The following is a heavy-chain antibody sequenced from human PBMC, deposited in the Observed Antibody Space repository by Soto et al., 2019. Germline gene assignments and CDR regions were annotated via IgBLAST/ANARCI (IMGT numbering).Heavy chain of an antibody. CDR1: GDSVSSNSAA. V-gene: IGHV6-1*01. Sequence: SQTLSLTCAISGDSVSSNSAAWNWIRQSPSRGLEWLGRTYYRSKWYNDYAVSVKSRITINPDTSKNQFSLQLNSVTPEDTAVYYCAKIPYCSSTSCYEGWFDPWGQGTLVTASS. CDR3: AKIPYCSSTSCYEGWFDP. CDR2: TYYRSKWYN. J-gene: IGHJ5*02. D-gene: IGHD2-2*01.